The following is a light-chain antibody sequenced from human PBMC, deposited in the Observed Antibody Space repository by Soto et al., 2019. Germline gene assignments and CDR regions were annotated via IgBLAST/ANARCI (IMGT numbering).Light chain of an antibody. CDR2: GAS. J-gene: IGKJ5*01. CDR1: QSVSSSY. CDR3: QQYGSSLSIT. Sequence: EIVLTQSPGPLSLSPGERSTLSCVPIQSVSSSYLAWYQQKPGQAPRLLIYGASSRATGIPGRFSGSGSGTDFTLTISRLEPEDFAVYYCQQYGSSLSITFGQGTRLEIK. V-gene: IGKV3-20*01.